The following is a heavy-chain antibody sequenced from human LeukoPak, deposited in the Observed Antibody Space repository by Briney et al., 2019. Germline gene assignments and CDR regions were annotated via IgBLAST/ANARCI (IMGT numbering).Heavy chain of an antibody. D-gene: IGHD5-12*01. CDR2: IKQDGSEK. J-gene: IGHJ6*02. V-gene: IGHV3-7*01. CDR3: ARFLVATIDDGMDV. CDR1: GFTLSSYW. Sequence: GGSLRLSCAASGFTLSSYWMSWVRQAPGKGLEWVANIKQDGSEKYYVDSVKGRFTISRDNAKNSLYLQMNSLRAEDTAVYYCARFLVATIDDGMDVWGQGTTVTVSS.